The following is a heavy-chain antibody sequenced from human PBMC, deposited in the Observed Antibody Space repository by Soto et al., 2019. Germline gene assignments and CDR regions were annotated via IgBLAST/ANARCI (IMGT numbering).Heavy chain of an antibody. Sequence: GGSLRLSCAASGFTFSSYGMHWVRQAPGKGLEWVAVISYDGSNKYYADSVKGRFTISRDNSKNTLYLQMNSLRAEDTAVYYCAKETRATSKHEKRRYYGMDVWGQGTTVT. CDR2: ISYDGSNK. CDR3: AKETRATSKHEKRRYYGMDV. J-gene: IGHJ6*02. V-gene: IGHV3-30*18. CDR1: GFTFSSYG. D-gene: IGHD6-25*01.